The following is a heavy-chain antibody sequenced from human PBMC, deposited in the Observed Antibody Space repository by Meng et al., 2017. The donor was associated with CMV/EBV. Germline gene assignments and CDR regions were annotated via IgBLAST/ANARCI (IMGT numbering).Heavy chain of an antibody. J-gene: IGHJ6*02. D-gene: IGHD2-2*01. CDR3: ARDRYCSSTSCYWVGMDV. Sequence: SQTLSLTGAISGDSVSSTSAAWNWIRQSPSRGLEWLGRTYYRSKWYNDYAVSVKSRITINPDTSKNQFSLQLNSVTPEDTAVYYCARDRYCSSTSCYWVGMDVWGQGTTVTVSS. CDR2: TYYRSKWYN. V-gene: IGHV6-1*01. CDR1: GDSVSSTSAA.